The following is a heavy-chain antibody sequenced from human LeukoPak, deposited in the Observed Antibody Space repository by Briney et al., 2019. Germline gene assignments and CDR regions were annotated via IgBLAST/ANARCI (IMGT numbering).Heavy chain of an antibody. J-gene: IGHJ5*02. CDR1: GGSFSGYY. Sequence: SETLSLTCAVYGGSFSGYYWSWIRQPPGKGLEWIGEINHSGSTNYNPSLKSRVTISVDTSKNQFSLKLSSVTAADTAVYYCARVSIVGATWIWFDPWGQGTLVTVSS. D-gene: IGHD1-26*01. V-gene: IGHV4-34*01. CDR3: ARVSIVGATWIWFDP. CDR2: INHSGST.